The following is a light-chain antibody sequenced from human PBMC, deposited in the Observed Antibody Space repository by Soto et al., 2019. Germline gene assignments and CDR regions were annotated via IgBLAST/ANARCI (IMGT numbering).Light chain of an antibody. CDR2: DVF. V-gene: IGKV3-15*01. CDR3: QQYNNWPS. Sequence: EIVLTQSPSTLSLSPGERATPSCRASPSVTNYLAWYQQKPGQAPRLLIYDVFTRAAGIPARFSGSASETESTLTIRSLQSEDFAVYYCQQYNNWPSFGQGTRLEIK. CDR1: PSVTNY. J-gene: IGKJ5*01.